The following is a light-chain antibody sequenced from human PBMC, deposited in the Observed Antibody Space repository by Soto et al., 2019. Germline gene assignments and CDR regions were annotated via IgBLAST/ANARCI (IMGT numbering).Light chain of an antibody. CDR2: KAS. Sequence: DIQMTQSPSTLSASIGDRVAITCRASDNIGPWVAWYQQKPGKAPKLLIYKASTLETGAPSRFAGSGSGTGFTLTIARLQPDDFASYYCQRYNSYSRTFGQGTKVEV. J-gene: IGKJ1*01. CDR3: QRYNSYSRT. CDR1: DNIGPW. V-gene: IGKV1-5*03.